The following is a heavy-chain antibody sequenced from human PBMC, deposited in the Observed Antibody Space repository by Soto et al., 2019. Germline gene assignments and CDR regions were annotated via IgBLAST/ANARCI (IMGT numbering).Heavy chain of an antibody. V-gene: IGHV3-21*01. D-gene: IGHD3-3*01. J-gene: IGHJ4*02. Sequence: AVGSLRLSCSASGFSISNFGMFWVRQAPGKGLEWVSPISSSSSYIYYADSVKGRFTISRDNAKNSLYLQMNSLRAEDTAVYYCARDKPVYYDFWSGPDYWGQGTLVTVSS. CDR1: GFSISNFG. CDR3: ARDKPVYYDFWSGPDY. CDR2: ISSSSSYI.